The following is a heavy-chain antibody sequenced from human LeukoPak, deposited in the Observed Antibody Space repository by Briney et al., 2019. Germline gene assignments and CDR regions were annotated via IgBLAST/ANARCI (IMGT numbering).Heavy chain of an antibody. Sequence: GGSLRLSCAASGFTFSSYAMSWVRQAPGKGLEWVSVIYSGGSTYYADSVKGRFTISRHNSKNTLYLQMNSLRAEDTAVYYCACHDIYGMDVWGQGTTVTVSS. CDR1: GFTFSSYA. V-gene: IGHV3-53*04. CDR3: ACHDIYGMDV. CDR2: IYSGGST. J-gene: IGHJ6*02.